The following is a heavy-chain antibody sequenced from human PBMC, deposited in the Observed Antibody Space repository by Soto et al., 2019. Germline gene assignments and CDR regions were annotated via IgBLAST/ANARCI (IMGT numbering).Heavy chain of an antibody. CDR3: ARSYDY. Sequence: CLTATVSAGSLRSYYWSWIRQHPGKGLEWIGYIYYSGSTYYNPSLKSRVTISVDTSKNQFSLKLRSEDTAVYYCARSYDYWGQGTLVTVSS. CDR2: IYYSGST. D-gene: IGHD3-10*01. CDR1: AGSLRSYY. V-gene: IGHV4-31*03. J-gene: IGHJ4*02.